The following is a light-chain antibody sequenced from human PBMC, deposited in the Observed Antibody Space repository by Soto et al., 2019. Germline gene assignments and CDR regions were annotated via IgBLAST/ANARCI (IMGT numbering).Light chain of an antibody. CDR2: EVS. J-gene: IGLJ1*01. Sequence: QSVLTQPASVSGSPGQSLTISCTGTSSDVGRYNYVSWYQHHPGKAPKLVISEVSNRPSGISNRFSGSKSGNTAYLTISGLQAEDEADYYCSSSAITSTPMYVFGTGTKVTVL. V-gene: IGLV2-14*01. CDR3: SSSAITSTPMYV. CDR1: SSDVGRYNY.